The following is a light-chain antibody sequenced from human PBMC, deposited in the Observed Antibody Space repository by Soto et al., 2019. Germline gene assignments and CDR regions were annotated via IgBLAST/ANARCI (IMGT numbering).Light chain of an antibody. CDR2: GVT. CDR1: SSDIGGYNY. CDR3: TSYTSSSTYV. J-gene: IGLJ1*01. Sequence: QSVVTQPASVSESPGQSITISCAGTSSDIGGYNYVSWYLQHPDKAPKLMIYGVTNRPSGVSDRFSGSKSGNTASLTISGLQAEDEADYYCTSYTSSSTYVFGTGTKVTVL. V-gene: IGLV2-14*01.